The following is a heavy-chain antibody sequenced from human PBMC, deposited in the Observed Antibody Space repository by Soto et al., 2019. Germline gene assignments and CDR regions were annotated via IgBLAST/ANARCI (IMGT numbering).Heavy chain of an antibody. D-gene: IGHD6-6*01. Sequence: QVQLVESGGGVVQPGRSLRLSCAASGFTFSSYAMHWVRQAPGKGLEWVAVISYDGSNKYYADSVKGRFTISRDNSKNTLYLQMNSLIAEDTAVYYCARDSSSSGNYFDYWGQGTLVTVSS. CDR2: ISYDGSNK. CDR3: ARDSSSSGNYFDY. CDR1: GFTFSSYA. J-gene: IGHJ4*02. V-gene: IGHV3-30-3*01.